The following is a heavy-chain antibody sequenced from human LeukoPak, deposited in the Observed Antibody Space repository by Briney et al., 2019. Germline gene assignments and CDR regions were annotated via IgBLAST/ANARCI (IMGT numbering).Heavy chain of an antibody. CDR3: ARESYGDHAFDI. J-gene: IGHJ3*02. CDR2: INPNSGGT. V-gene: IGHV1-2*02. D-gene: IGHD4-17*01. Sequence: ASVKVSCKASGYTFTGYYMHWVRQAPGQGLEWMGWINPNSGGTNYAQKFQGRVTMTRDTPISTAYMELSRLRSDDTAVYYCARESYGDHAFDIWGQGTMVTVSS. CDR1: GYTFTGYY.